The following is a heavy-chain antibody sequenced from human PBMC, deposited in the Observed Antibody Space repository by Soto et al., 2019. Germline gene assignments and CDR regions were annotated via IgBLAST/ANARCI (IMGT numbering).Heavy chain of an antibody. Sequence: QVQLVQSGAEVKKPGSSVKVSCKASGGTFSSYAISWVRQAPGQGLEWMGGIIPIFVTANYAQKCQGRVTITADESTSTAYMELSSLRSEDTAVYYCARDDQYYYDSSGYPRSGAFDIWGQGTMVTVSS. CDR3: ARDDQYYYDSSGYPRSGAFDI. CDR2: IIPIFVTA. J-gene: IGHJ3*02. CDR1: GGTFSSYA. V-gene: IGHV1-69*01. D-gene: IGHD3-22*01.